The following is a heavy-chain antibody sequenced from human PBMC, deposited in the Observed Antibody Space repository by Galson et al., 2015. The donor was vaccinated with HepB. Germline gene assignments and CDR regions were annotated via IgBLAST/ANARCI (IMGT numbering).Heavy chain of an antibody. CDR2: ISYDGSNK. V-gene: IGHV3-30-3*01. J-gene: IGHJ3*02. D-gene: IGHD3-3*01. CDR1: GFTFSSYA. CDR3: ARGSYYDFWSGVVDAFDI. Sequence: SLRLSCAASGFTFSSYAMHWVRQAPGKGLEWVAVISYDGSNKYYADSVKGRFTISRDNSKNTLYLQMNSLRAEDTAVYYCARGSYYDFWSGVVDAFDIWGQGTMVTVSS.